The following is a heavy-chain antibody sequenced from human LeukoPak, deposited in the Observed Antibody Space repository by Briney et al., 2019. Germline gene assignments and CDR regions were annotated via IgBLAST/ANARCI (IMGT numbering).Heavy chain of an antibody. D-gene: IGHD6-6*01. CDR3: ARATYSSSSLWFDP. J-gene: IGHJ5*02. Sequence: SETLSLTCSVSGGSIRSHYWSWIRLPPGRGLEWIGYIHYSGSTNYNSSLKSRVTISLDTSKNQFSLKLSSVTAADTAVYYCARATYSSSSLWFDPWGQGTLVSVSS. CDR1: GGSIRSHY. CDR2: IHYSGST. V-gene: IGHV4-59*11.